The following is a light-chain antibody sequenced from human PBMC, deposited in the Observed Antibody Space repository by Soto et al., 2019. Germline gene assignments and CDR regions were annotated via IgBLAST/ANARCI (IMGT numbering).Light chain of an antibody. J-gene: IGKJ4*01. Sequence: EIVLTQSPGALSLSPGERATLSCRASQTVGSNYLAWYQQRPGQAPRLVIYNASDRAPGIPDRFSGSGSGTDFTLTISRLEPEDFALYYCQYYDTSPRLTFGGGTKLAIK. CDR1: QTVGSNY. CDR2: NAS. CDR3: QYYDTSPRLT. V-gene: IGKV3-20*01.